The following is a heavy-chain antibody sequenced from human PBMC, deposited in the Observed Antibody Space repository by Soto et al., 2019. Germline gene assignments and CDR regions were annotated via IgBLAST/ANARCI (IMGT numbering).Heavy chain of an antibody. Sequence: QVQLVQSGAEVKKPGASVKVSCKASGYTFTGYSMHWVRQAPGQGLEWMGWINPNSGGTNYAQKLQGRVTMTRDRSISTDYMALNRRRSDITAEYYCASLHPPSWFDPWGQGTLVTVSS. CDR1: GYTFTGYS. V-gene: IGHV1-2*02. CDR3: ASLHPPSWFDP. CDR2: INPNSGGT. J-gene: IGHJ5*02.